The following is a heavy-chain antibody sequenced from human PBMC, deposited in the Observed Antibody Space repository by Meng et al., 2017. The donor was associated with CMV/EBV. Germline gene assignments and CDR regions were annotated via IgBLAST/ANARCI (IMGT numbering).Heavy chain of an antibody. Sequence: ASVKVFCKASGYTFTSYDINWVRQATGQGLEWMGWMNPNSGNTGYAQKFQGRVTITRNTSISTAYMELSRLRSDDTAVYYCARDYAMVYNWFDPWGQGTLVTVSS. CDR2: MNPNSGNT. V-gene: IGHV1-8*03. CDR3: ARDYAMVYNWFDP. J-gene: IGHJ5*02. CDR1: GYTFTSYD. D-gene: IGHD5-18*01.